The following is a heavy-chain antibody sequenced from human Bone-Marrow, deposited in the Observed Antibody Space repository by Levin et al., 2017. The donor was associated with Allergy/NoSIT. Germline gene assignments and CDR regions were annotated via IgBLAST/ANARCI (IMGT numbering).Heavy chain of an antibody. CDR3: ARDFHCGGDCFFDS. V-gene: IGHV1-69*01. D-gene: IGHD2-21*02. Sequence: KAGESLKISCNVSGDTFSTYAFSWVRQAPGQGLEWMGGIIPISGTAKYAVKFQGRITITADGSTSTAYMDLNSLRSDDTAVYYCARDFHCGGDCFFDSWGQGTLVTVSS. CDR1: GDTFSTYA. CDR2: IIPISGTA. J-gene: IGHJ4*02.